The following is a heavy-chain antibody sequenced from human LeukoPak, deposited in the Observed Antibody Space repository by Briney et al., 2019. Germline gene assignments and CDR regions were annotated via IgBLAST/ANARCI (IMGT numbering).Heavy chain of an antibody. J-gene: IGHJ6*03. CDR3: ARNRGSTVTTDPYYYYYMDV. CDR1: GGSISGYY. CDR2: IYSSGST. Sequence: SETLSLTCTVSGGSISGYYWSWIRQPAGKGLDWIGRIYSSGSTNYNPSLKSRVTMSVGTSKNQFSLKLSSVTAADTAVYYCARNRGSTVTTDPYYYYYMDVWGKGATVTVSS. V-gene: IGHV4-4*07. D-gene: IGHD4-11*01.